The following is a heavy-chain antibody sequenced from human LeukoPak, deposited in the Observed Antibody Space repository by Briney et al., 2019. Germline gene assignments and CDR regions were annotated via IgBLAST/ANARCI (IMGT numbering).Heavy chain of an antibody. CDR1: GYTFTSYY. D-gene: IGHD2-2*01. CDR3: AREGVPAATGSYYYYGMDV. CDR2: INPSGGST. V-gene: IGHV1-46*01. Sequence: GASVKVSCKASGYTFTSYYMHWVRQAPGQGLEWMGIINPSGGSTSYAQKFQGRVTMTRDTSTSTVYMELSSLRSEDTAVYYCAREGVPAATGSYYYYGMDVWGQGTTATVSS. J-gene: IGHJ6*02.